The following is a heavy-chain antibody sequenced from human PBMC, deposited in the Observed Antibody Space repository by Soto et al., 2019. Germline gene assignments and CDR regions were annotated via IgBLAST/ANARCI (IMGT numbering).Heavy chain of an antibody. Sequence: SETLSLTCTVSGGSVSSGSYYWSWIRQPPGKGLEWIGYIYYSGNTNYNPSLKSRVTISVDTSKNQFSLKLTSVTAADTAVYYSERGSSGASAPYYIDYWGQGNLVTVAS. CDR2: IYYSGNT. CDR3: ERGSSGASAPYYIDY. D-gene: IGHD1-26*01. CDR1: GGSVSSGSYY. V-gene: IGHV4-61*01. J-gene: IGHJ4*02.